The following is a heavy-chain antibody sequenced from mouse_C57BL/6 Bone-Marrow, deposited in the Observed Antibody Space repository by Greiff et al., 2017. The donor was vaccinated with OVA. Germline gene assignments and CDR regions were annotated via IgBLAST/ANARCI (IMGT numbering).Heavy chain of an antibody. CDR2: ISNGGGST. J-gene: IGHJ3*01. D-gene: IGHD2-2*01. V-gene: IGHV5-12*01. Sequence: EVQGVESGGGLVQPGGSLKLSCAASGFTFSDYYMYWVRQTPEKRLEWVAYISNGGGSTYYPDTVKGRFTISRDNAKNTLYLQMSRLKSEDTAMYYCARHNCGYEAWFAYWGQGTLVTVSA. CDR3: ARHNCGYEAWFAY. CDR1: GFTFSDYY.